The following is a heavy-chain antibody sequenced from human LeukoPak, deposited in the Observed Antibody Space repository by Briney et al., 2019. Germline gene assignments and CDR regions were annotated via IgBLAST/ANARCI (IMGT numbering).Heavy chain of an antibody. V-gene: IGHV1-8*01. J-gene: IGHJ4*02. D-gene: IGHD3-22*01. CDR1: GYIFTSYD. CDR2: MNPNSGNT. Sequence: GASVKVSCKASGYIFTSYDINWVRQATGQGLEWMGWMNPNSGNTGYAQNFQGRVTMTRKTANRTAYMELSSLRAEDTAVYYCARGRHDSSGSTKGGDYWGQGTLVTVSS. CDR3: ARGRHDSSGSTKGGDY.